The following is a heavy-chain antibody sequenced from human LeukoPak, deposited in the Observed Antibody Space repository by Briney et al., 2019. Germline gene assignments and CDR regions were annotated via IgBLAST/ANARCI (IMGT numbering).Heavy chain of an antibody. CDR1: GFTFSNYE. D-gene: IGHD1-26*01. V-gene: IGHV3-48*03. CDR3: AKDTRAIVGSAHNAFDI. J-gene: IGHJ3*02. CDR2: ISSSGSTI. Sequence: GGSLRLSCAASGFTFSNYEMNWVRQAPGKGLEWVSYISSSGSTIYYADSVKGRFTISRDNAKNSLNLQMNSLRAEDTALYYCAKDTRAIVGSAHNAFDIWGQGTMVTVSS.